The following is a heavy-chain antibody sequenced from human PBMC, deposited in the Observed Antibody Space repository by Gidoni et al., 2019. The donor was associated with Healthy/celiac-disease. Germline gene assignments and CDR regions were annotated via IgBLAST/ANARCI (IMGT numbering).Heavy chain of an antibody. CDR2: IIHNFGTA. J-gene: IGHJ5*02. D-gene: IGHD2-15*01. CDR3: ARALSGGGSGGLDWFDP. Sequence: QVQLVQSAAEPKKPGSSVKVSCKAPAGTFSRSAITWVRQAPGQGFEWMGGIIHNFGTANYAKKFQGRVTITADKSASTAYMELSSLGSEDTAVDYCARALSGGGSGGLDWFDPWGQGTLVTVSS. CDR1: AGTFSRSA. V-gene: IGHV1-69*06.